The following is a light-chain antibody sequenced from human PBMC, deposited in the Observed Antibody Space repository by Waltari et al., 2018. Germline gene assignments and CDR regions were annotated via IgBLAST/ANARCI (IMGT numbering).Light chain of an antibody. CDR2: VTS. CDR1: SSNIGAGYH. J-gene: IGLJ2*01. Sequence: QSVLTQPASVSGAPGQRVTISCTGSSSNIGAGYHAPWYQQIPGPAPKLLIYVTSKRPSGVPDRFSGSKSGTSASLAITGLQAEDEADYYCQSYDSSLSDSVFGGGTKLTVL. V-gene: IGLV1-40*01. CDR3: QSYDSSLSDSV.